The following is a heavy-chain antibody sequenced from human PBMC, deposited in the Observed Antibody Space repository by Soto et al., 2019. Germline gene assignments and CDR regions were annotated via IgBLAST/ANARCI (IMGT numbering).Heavy chain of an antibody. CDR1: GLSFSDDY. J-gene: IGHJ6*02. CDR3: ARVPKIHYYESRSAGRGFYYFHAMDV. D-gene: IGHD3-22*01. V-gene: IGHV3-11*01. CDR2: ISGSSRTI. Sequence: QAQLVESGGALVTPGGSLRLSCAASGLSFSDDYMNWIRQVPGKGLEWVSYISGSSRTIYYADSVRGRFTVSRDNAQNSLFLQMNSLRTEDTAVYYCARVPKIHYYESRSAGRGFYYFHAMDVWGQGTTVTVSS.